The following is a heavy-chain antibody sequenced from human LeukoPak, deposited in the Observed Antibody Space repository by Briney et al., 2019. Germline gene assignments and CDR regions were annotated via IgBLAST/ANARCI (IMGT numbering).Heavy chain of an antibody. J-gene: IGHJ4*02. CDR1: GGSISSGDYY. Sequence: SETLSLTCTVSGGSISSGDYYWSWIRQPPGKGLKWIGYIYYSGSTYYNPSLKSRVTISVDTSKNQFSLKLSSVTAADTAVYYCARVDIVVVPAARGIFDYWGQGTLVTVSS. CDR3: ARVDIVVVPAARGIFDY. V-gene: IGHV4-30-4*08. D-gene: IGHD2-2*01. CDR2: IYYSGST.